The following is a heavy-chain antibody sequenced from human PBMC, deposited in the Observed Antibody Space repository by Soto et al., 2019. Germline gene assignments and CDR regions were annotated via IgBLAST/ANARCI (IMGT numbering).Heavy chain of an antibody. D-gene: IGHD3-10*01. CDR2: IYYSGST. J-gene: IGHJ4*02. V-gene: IGHV4-31*03. Sequence: SETLSLTCTVSGGSISSGGYYWSWIRQHPGKGLEWIGYIYYSGSTYYNPSLKSRVTISVDTSKNQFSLKLSSVTAADTAVYYCATNMVRGVIMGWSQGTLVTSPQ. CDR3: ATNMVRGVIMG. CDR1: GGSISSGGYY.